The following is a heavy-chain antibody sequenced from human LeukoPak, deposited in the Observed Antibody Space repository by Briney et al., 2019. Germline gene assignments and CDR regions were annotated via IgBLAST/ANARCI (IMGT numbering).Heavy chain of an antibody. CDR1: GFAFSSYT. D-gene: IGHD4-17*01. CDR2: ISSSSDKI. J-gene: IGHJ4*02. Sequence: GGSLRLSCAASGFAFSSYTMNWVRQAPGKGLEWVSSISSSSDKIYYAYSVKGRFTISRDNARNSLYLQMNSLRAEDTAVYYCARDGETTVTTVFFDYWGQGTLVTVSS. V-gene: IGHV3-21*01. CDR3: ARDGETTVTTVFFDY.